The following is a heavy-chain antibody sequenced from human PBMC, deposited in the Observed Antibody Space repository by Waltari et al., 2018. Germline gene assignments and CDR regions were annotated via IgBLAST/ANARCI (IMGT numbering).Heavy chain of an antibody. D-gene: IGHD5-18*01. CDR2: VRAEGEYT. CDR1: GFTFSSSW. V-gene: IGHV3-74*01. CDR3: STYTDVTVGDH. J-gene: IGHJ4*02. Sequence: EVQLVESGGGLVQPGGSLSLSCAVSGFTFSSSWMHWVRQAPGKGLGWVSRVRAEGEYTSYAESMKGRFTIARDNAKSRLYLQMNRLTAEDTAIYYCSTYTDVTVGDHWGQGALVTVSS.